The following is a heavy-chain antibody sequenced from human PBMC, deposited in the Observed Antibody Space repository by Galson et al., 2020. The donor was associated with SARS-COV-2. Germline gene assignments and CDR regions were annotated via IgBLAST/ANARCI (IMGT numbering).Heavy chain of an antibody. Sequence: SLKISCAASGFNFDDYAMHWVRQAPGKGLEWVSTITWNSGSMDYADSVKGRFTISRDNAKNSLYLQMDSLRTEDTAFYYCAKGPNSYSTAWYGIDYWGQGTLLTVSS. J-gene: IGHJ4*02. CDR3: AKGPNSYSTAWYGIDY. CDR2: ITWNSGSM. D-gene: IGHD6-19*01. CDR1: GFNFDDYA. V-gene: IGHV3-9*01.